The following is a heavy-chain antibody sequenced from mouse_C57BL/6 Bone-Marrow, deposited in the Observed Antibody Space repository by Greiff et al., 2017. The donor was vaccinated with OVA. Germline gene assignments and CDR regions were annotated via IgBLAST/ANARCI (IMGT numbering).Heavy chain of an antibody. CDR2: ILPSIGRT. V-gene: IGHV15-2*01. D-gene: IGHD2-1*01. Sequence: QLQESGSELRSPGSSVKLSCKDFDSEVFPIAYMSWVRQKPGHGFEWIGGILPSIGRTIYGEKFEDKATLDADTLSNTAYLELNSLTSEDSAIYYCAREAFYYGNYAAYWGQGTLVTVSA. CDR3: AREAFYYGNYAAY. J-gene: IGHJ3*01. CDR1: DSEVFPIAY.